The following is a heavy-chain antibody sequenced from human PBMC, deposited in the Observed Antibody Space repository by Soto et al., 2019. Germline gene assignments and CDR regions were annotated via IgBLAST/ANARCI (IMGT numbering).Heavy chain of an antibody. V-gene: IGHV3-30*18. CDR2: ISNNGINK. CDR1: GFTFRTYG. D-gene: IGHD6-6*01. Sequence: QVQLVESGGGVVQPGRSLRLSCAASGFTFRTYGMHWVRQAPGKGLEWLAVISNNGINKYYADSVKGRFTISRDNSRDTLFLQMNSLRGEDTAIYYCAKVIRADSTSSNFYCYAGLDVWGQGTTVTVSS. CDR3: AKVIRADSTSSNFYCYAGLDV. J-gene: IGHJ6*02.